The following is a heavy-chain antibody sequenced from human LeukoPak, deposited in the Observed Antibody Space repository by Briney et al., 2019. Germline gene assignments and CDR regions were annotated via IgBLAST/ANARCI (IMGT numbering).Heavy chain of an antibody. CDR1: GYTLTELS. CDR3: ARWRATTVRYYFDY. V-gene: IGHV1-18*01. CDR2: ISAYNGNT. D-gene: IGHD1-26*01. Sequence: GASVKVSCKVSGYTLTELSMHWVRQAPGQGLEWMGWISAYNGNTNYAQKLQGRVTMTTDTSTSTAYMELRSLRSDDTAVYYCARWRATTVRYYFDYWGQGTLVTVSS. J-gene: IGHJ4*02.